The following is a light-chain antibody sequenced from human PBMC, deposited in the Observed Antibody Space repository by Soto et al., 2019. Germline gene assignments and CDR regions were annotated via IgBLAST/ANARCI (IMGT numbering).Light chain of an antibody. CDR1: DSDVGAYDS. V-gene: IGLV2-23*01. CDR3: FYSAPERTYV. CDR2: KGT. Sequence: QSALAQPASVSGSPGQSITISGTGTDSDVGAYDSVSWYQQHPHKAPQLIIYKGTQRPSGVSHRISGSSSGNAASLTISGLQAAGEADYFCFYSAPERTYVFGPGTKVIVL. J-gene: IGLJ1*01.